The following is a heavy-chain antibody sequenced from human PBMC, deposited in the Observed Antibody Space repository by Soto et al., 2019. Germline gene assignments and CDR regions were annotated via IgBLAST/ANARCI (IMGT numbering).Heavy chain of an antibody. CDR1: GFTFSDAA. J-gene: IGHJ4*01. V-gene: IGHV3-73*01. Sequence: EVQLVESGGGLVQPGGSLKLSCAASGFTFSDAALHWVRQASGKGLEWVGRIRAKAYSYATAYAASVKGRFTISRDDSKNTAYLQMNSLKTEDTAVYYCTRHSVDYWGHGNLVTVSS. CDR2: IRAKAYSYAT. CDR3: TRHSVDY.